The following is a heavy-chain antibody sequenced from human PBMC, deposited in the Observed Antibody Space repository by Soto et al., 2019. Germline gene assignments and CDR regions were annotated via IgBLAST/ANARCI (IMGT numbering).Heavy chain of an antibody. CDR2: IYYSRST. CDR3: ARVWKSGWSPV. D-gene: IGHD1-1*01. V-gene: IGHV4-30-4*01. CDR1: GGSISSGDYY. Sequence: KASETLSLTCTVSGGSISSGDYYWSWIRQPPGKGLEWIGYIYYSRSTYYNPSLKIRVTISVDTSKNQFSLKLSSVTAADTAVYYCARVWKSGWSPVWGQGTTVTVSS. J-gene: IGHJ6*02.